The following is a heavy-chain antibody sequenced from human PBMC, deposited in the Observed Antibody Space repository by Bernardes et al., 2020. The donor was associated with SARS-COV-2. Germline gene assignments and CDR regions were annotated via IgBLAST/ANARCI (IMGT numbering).Heavy chain of an antibody. V-gene: IGHV3-23*01. CDR2: ISGRGDGT. CDR3: AKDCSTDPCDS. CDR1: GIIFGNFG. Sequence: GGTLRLCCAASGIIFGNFGVSWVRQGPGMGLEWMSTISGRGDGTHYADSVQGRFTVSRDNSKNTLFLQMNSLRVEDTAVYYCAKDCSTDPCDSWGQGTLVTVSS. D-gene: IGHD2-8*02. J-gene: IGHJ4*02.